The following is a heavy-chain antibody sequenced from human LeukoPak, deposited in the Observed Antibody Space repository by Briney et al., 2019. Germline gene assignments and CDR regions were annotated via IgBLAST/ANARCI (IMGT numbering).Heavy chain of an antibody. CDR2: MNPNSGNT. Sequence: ASVKVSCKASGYTFTSYDINWVRQATGQGLEWMGWMNPNSGNTGYAQKFQGRVTMTRNTSISTAYMELSSLRSEDTAVYYCARPSSSSLTFYYMDVWGKGTTVTVSS. D-gene: IGHD6-6*01. CDR1: GYTFTSYD. V-gene: IGHV1-8*01. J-gene: IGHJ6*03. CDR3: ARPSSSSLTFYYMDV.